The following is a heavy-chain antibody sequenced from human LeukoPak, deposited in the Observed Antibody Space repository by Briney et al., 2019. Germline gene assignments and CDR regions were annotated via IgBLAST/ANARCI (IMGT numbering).Heavy chain of an antibody. J-gene: IGHJ4*02. V-gene: IGHV3-11*01. CDR1: GFTFSDYY. CDR3: ARGSEYSGSYFHPFDY. CDR2: ISSSGSTI. Sequence: GGSLRLSCAASGFTFSDYYMSWIRQAPGKGLEWVSYISSSGSTIYYADSVKGRFTISRDNAKNSLYLQMNSLRAEDTAVYYCARGSEYSGSYFHPFDYWGQGTLVTVSS. D-gene: IGHD1-26*01.